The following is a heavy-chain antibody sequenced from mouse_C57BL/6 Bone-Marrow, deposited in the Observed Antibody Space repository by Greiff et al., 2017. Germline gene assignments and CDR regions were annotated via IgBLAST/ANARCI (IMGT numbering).Heavy chain of an antibody. V-gene: IGHV1-5*01. Sequence: VQLQQSGTVLARPGASVKMSCKTSGYTFTSYWMHWVKQRPGQGLEWIGAIYPGNSDTSYNQKFKGKAKLTAVTSASTAYMELSSLTNEDSAVYYCTRVTTVVAPHYYAMDYWGQGTSVTVSS. CDR3: TRVTTVVAPHYYAMDY. D-gene: IGHD1-1*01. CDR1: GYTFTSYW. J-gene: IGHJ4*01. CDR2: IYPGNSDT.